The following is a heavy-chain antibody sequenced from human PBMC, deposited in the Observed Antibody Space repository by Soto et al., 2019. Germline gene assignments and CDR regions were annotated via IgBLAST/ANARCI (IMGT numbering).Heavy chain of an antibody. CDR1: GGTFSRHA. Sequence: QVQLVQSGAEVRKPGSSVKVSCKASGGTFSRHAISWVRQAPGQGLEWMGGIIPIFGTANHAQKFQGRVTVIADDSTSRVYMELSSLRSEDRAMYYCARGWGYDSNDYYYAYWGQGTLVIVST. V-gene: IGHV1-69*01. J-gene: IGHJ4*02. CDR3: ARGWGYDSNDYYYAY. CDR2: IIPIFGTA. D-gene: IGHD3-22*01.